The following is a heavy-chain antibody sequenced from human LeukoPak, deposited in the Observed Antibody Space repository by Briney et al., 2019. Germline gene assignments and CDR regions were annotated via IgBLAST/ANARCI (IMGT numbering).Heavy chain of an antibody. CDR2: INPNSGGT. CDR3: ARELDMVRGVKDY. J-gene: IGHJ4*02. V-gene: IGHV1-2*02. D-gene: IGHD3-10*01. Sequence: ASVKVSCKASGYTFTGYYMHWVRQAPGQGLEWMGWINPNSGGTNYAQKFQGRVTMTRDTSISTAYMELSRLRSDDTAVYYCARELDMVRGVKDYWGQGTLVTVSS. CDR1: GYTFTGYY.